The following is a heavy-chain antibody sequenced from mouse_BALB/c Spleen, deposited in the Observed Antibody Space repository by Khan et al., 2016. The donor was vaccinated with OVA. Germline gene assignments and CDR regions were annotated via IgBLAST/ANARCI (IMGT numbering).Heavy chain of an antibody. CDR1: GYTFTSYY. CDR2: IYPGNVNT. Sequence: QVQLKQSGPELVKPGASVRISCKASGYTFTSYYIHWVKQRPGQGLEWIGWIYPGNVNTGYNEKFKGKATLAADKSSSTAYMQLSSLTSEDSAVYFGDICGSNLPSYAMDYWGQGTSVTVSS. D-gene: IGHD2-5*01. V-gene: IGHV1S56*01. J-gene: IGHJ4*01. CDR3: DICGSNLPSYAMDY.